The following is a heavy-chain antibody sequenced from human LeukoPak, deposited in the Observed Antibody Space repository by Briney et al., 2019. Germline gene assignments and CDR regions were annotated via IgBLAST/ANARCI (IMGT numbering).Heavy chain of an antibody. D-gene: IGHD2-2*01. CDR2: IYHSGST. Sequence: SGTLSLTCAVSGGSISSSNWWSWVRQPPGKGLEWIGEIYHSGSTNYNPSLKSRVTISVDTSKNQFSLKLSSVTAADTAVYYCARDLGYCSSTSCQAGFDYWGQGTLVTVSS. CDR3: ARDLGYCSSTSCQAGFDY. V-gene: IGHV4-4*02. J-gene: IGHJ4*02. CDR1: GGSISSSNW.